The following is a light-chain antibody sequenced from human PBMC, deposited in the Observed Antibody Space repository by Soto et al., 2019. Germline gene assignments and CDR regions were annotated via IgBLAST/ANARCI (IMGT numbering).Light chain of an antibody. J-gene: IGKJ2*01. V-gene: IGKV2-28*01. CDR2: LGS. CDR1: QSLLHTNGYNY. Sequence: DIVMTQSPLSLTVTPGESASISCWSSQSLLHTNGYNYFDWYLQKPGQSPQLLSYLGSNRASGVPDRFSGRGSGTDFTLRISRVEADDVGVYYCMQALQTPRTFGQGTKLEIK. CDR3: MQALQTPRT.